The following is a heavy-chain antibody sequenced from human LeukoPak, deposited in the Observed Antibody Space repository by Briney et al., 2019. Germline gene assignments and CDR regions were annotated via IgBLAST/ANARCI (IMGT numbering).Heavy chain of an antibody. CDR3: ARDRSQNYYDSSGDYFDY. Sequence: PGGSLRLSCAASGFSFSHAWMTWVRQAPGKGLEWIGRIQSETDGGTTDYAAPVKGRFTISRDDSKNMLYLQMNSLKNEDTAVYYCARDRSQNYYDSSGDYFDYWGQGTLVTVSS. J-gene: IGHJ4*02. CDR1: GFSFSHAW. V-gene: IGHV3-15*01. CDR2: IQSETDGGTT. D-gene: IGHD3-22*01.